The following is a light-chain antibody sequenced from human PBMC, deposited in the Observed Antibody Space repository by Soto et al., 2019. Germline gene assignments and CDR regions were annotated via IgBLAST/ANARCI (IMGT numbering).Light chain of an antibody. Sequence: EIVMTQSPATLSVSPGERATLSCRTSQSVSSNLAWYQQEPGQPPRLLIYDASTRATGIPARFGGSGSGTEFTLTLSSLQSEDFAVYYCQQYNNWPPLTFGGGTKVEIK. V-gene: IGKV3-15*01. J-gene: IGKJ4*01. CDR2: DAS. CDR1: QSVSSN. CDR3: QQYNNWPPLT.